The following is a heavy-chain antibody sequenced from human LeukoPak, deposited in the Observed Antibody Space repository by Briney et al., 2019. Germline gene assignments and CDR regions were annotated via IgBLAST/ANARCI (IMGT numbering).Heavy chain of an antibody. J-gene: IGHJ6*03. V-gene: IGHV3-23*01. CDR3: AKGNYYYYYMDV. CDR1: GFTFSSYA. CDR2: IRGSGDRT. Sequence: GGSLRLSCAASGFTFSSYAMSWVRQAPGKGLEWVSAIRGSGDRTHYADSVKGRFTISRDNAKNSLYLQMNSLRAEDTAVYYCAKGNYYYYYMDVWGKGTTVTISS.